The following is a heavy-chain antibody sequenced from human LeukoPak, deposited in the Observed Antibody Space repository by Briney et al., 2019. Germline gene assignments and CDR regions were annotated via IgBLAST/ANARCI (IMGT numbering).Heavy chain of an antibody. D-gene: IGHD5-12*01. J-gene: IGHJ3*02. Sequence: GESLKISCKGSGYSFTSYWIGWVRQMPGKGLEWMGIIYPGDSDTRYSPSFQGQVTISADKSISTAYLQWSSLRSEDTAVYYCARGSIDIVAPRQWLAAGAFDIWGQGTMVTVSS. V-gene: IGHV5-51*01. CDR1: GYSFTSYW. CDR3: ARGSIDIVAPRQWLAAGAFDI. CDR2: IYPGDSDT.